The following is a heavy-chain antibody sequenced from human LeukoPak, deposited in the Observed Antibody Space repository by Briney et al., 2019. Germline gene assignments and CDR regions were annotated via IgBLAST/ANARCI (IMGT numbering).Heavy chain of an antibody. Sequence: SETLSLTCTVSGGSISSYYWSWIRQPPGKGLEWVGEIYHSGSTNYNPSLKSRVTISVDTSKNQFSLKLSSVTAADTAVYYCAREEPMINYFDYWGQGTLVTVSS. J-gene: IGHJ4*02. V-gene: IGHV4-59*01. D-gene: IGHD3-22*01. CDR2: IYHSGST. CDR3: AREEPMINYFDY. CDR1: GGSISSYY.